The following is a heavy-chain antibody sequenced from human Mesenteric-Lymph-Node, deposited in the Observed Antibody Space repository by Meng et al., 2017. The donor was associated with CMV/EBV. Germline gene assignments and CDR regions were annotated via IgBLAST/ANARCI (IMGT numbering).Heavy chain of an antibody. CDR1: GFTFSSYT. D-gene: IGHD3-3*01. Sequence: GGSLRLSCAASGFTFSSYTMNWVRQAPGKGLEWVSSISTTSIDIYSADSVKGRFTISRDNAKNSLYLQMNSLRAEDTAVYYCRSTLWSGYSQPYYYYYYGMDVWGQGTTVTVSS. V-gene: IGHV3-21*06. CDR2: ISTTSIDI. J-gene: IGHJ6*02. CDR3: RSTLWSGYSQPYYYYYYGMDV.